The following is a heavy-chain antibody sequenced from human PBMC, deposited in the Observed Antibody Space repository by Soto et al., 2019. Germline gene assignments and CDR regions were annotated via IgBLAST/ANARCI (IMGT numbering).Heavy chain of an antibody. CDR2: INHSGST. D-gene: IGHD6-13*01. CDR3: ARGVAAARTCDGFDI. V-gene: IGHV4-34*01. J-gene: IGHJ3*02. Sequence: QVQLQQWGAGLLKPSETLSLTCAVYGGSFSGYYWSWIRQPPGKGLEWIGEINHSGSTNYNPSLKSRGTISVDPSKNKFSLTVSSLTASDTAVYYCARGVAAARTCDGFDIWVQGTMVTVSS. CDR1: GGSFSGYY.